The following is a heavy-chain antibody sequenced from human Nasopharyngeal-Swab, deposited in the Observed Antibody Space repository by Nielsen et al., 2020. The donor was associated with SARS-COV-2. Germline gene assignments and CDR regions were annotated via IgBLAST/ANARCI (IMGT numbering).Heavy chain of an antibody. Sequence: SATLSLTCTVSGGSISSSSYYWSWIRQPPGKGLYWIGYIYSSGSTNYNPSLKSRVTISVDTSKNQFSLKLSSVTAADTAVYYCARREGGSSSWDDYYYYYGTDVWGQGTTVTVSS. V-gene: IGHV4-61*05. J-gene: IGHJ6*02. CDR3: ARREGGSSSWDDYYYYYGTDV. CDR2: IYSSGST. D-gene: IGHD6-13*01. CDR1: GGSISSSSYY.